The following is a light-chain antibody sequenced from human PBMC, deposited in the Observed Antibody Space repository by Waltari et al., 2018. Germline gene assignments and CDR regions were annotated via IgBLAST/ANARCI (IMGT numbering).Light chain of an antibody. CDR3: ATWDDNLKGL. V-gene: IGLV1-44*01. J-gene: IGLJ3*02. Sequence: QSLLTQPASASGTPGQRVTISCSGSTSNIGSNAVNWYQVVPGTAPKLLIYNTHPLPSGVPDRFSCSKSGTSASLAISGLQSDDEADYYCATWDDNLKGLFGGGTKLTVL. CDR1: TSNIGSNA. CDR2: NTH.